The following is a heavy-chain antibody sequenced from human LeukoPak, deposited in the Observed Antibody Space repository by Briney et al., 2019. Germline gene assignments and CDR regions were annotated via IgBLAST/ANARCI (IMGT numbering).Heavy chain of an antibody. CDR1: GYSFTSYW. CDR2: IYPGDSDT. D-gene: IGHD3-22*01. J-gene: IGHJ4*02. V-gene: IGHV5-51*01. Sequence: GESLKISCKGSGYSFTSYWIGWVRQMPGKGLEWMGIIYPGDSDTRYSPSFQGQVTISADKSISTAYLQWSSLKASDTAMYYCARLGYYDSSGYPSYVWFDYWGQGTLVTVSS. CDR3: ARLGYYDSSGYPSYVWFDY.